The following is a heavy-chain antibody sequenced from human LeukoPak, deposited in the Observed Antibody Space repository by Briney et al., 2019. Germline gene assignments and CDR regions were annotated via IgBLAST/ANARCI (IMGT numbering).Heavy chain of an antibody. CDR1: GFDFNTYS. D-gene: IGHD3-22*01. J-gene: IGHJ3*02. Sequence: GGSLRLSCAGSGFDFNTYSMNWIRQAPGKGLEWVSSISSGSSYIYYSDSVKGRFTISRDHAKNSLYLQMNSLRDEDTAVYYCARVSQVDDYYDSSVQDAFDIWGQGTMVTVSS. CDR2: ISSGSSYI. V-gene: IGHV3-21*01. CDR3: ARVSQVDDYYDSSVQDAFDI.